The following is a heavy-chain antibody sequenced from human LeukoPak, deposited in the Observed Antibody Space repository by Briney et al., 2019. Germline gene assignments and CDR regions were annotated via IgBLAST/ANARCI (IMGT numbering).Heavy chain of an antibody. Sequence: PGGSLRLSCATSGFTFSGYSMNRFRQAPGKGLEWVAAISRIGDSITYADSVRGRFTISRDNAKDSLYLRMNSLRAEDTAVYFCARENNRECSTSSCPRDYWGQGTLVTVSS. V-gene: IGHV3-21*01. J-gene: IGHJ4*02. D-gene: IGHD2-2*01. CDR2: ISRIGDSI. CDR3: ARENNRECSTSSCPRDY. CDR1: GFTFSGYS.